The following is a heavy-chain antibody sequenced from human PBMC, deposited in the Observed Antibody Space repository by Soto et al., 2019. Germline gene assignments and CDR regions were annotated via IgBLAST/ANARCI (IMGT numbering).Heavy chain of an antibody. J-gene: IGHJ4*02. V-gene: IGHV1-18*01. CDR3: ARAPVWGTIPGDYYFDY. CDR2: ISAYNGNT. Sequence: GASVKVSCKASGYTFTSYGISWVRQAPGQGLEWMGWISAYNGNTNYAQKLQGRVTMTTDTSTSTAYMELRSLRSDDTAVYYCARAPVWGTIPGDYYFDYWGQGTLVTAPQ. CDR1: GYTFTSYG. D-gene: IGHD2-2*02.